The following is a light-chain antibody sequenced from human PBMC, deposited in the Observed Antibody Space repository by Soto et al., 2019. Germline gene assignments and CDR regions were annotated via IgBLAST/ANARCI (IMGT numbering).Light chain of an antibody. CDR1: QSISSW. CDR2: KAS. CDR3: QQYNSYSRT. Sequence: DTTLTHSPSTLAGPGEQGXTVXCRASQSISSWLAWYQQKPGKAPKLLIYKASSLESGVPSRFSGSGSGTEFTLTISSLQPDDFATYYCQQYNSYSRTFGQGTKVDI. J-gene: IGKJ1*01. V-gene: IGKV1-5*03.